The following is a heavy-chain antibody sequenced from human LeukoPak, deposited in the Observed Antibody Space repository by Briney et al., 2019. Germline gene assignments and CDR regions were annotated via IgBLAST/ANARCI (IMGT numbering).Heavy chain of an antibody. V-gene: IGHV3-23*01. CDR3: VTGASRFYFGS. CDR1: GFTFSSYA. D-gene: IGHD1-26*01. J-gene: IGHJ4*02. CDR2: ISGGGSST. Sequence: PGGSLRLSCAVSGFTFSSYAMNWVRQPPGKGLEWVSSISGGGSSTNYADSVKGRFTISRDNSKDTLSLQMNNLRAEDTAVYYCVTGASRFYFGSWGQGTLVTVSS.